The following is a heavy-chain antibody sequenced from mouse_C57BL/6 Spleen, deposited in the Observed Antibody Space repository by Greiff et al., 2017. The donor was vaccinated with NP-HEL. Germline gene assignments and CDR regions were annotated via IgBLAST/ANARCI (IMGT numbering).Heavy chain of an antibody. CDR3: ASLYDGYYGGGFAY. CDR2: INPNNGGT. Sequence: EVQLQQSGPELVKPGASVKISCKASGYTFTDYYMNWVKQSHGKSLEWIGDINPNNGGTSYNQKFKGKATLTVDKSSSTAYLELRSLTSEDSAVYYCASLYDGYYGGGFAYWGQGTLVTVSA. J-gene: IGHJ3*01. V-gene: IGHV1-26*01. D-gene: IGHD2-3*01. CDR1: GYTFTDYY.